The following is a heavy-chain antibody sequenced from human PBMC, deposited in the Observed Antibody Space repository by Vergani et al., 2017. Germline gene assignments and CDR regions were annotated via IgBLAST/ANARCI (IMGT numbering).Heavy chain of an antibody. CDR2: MNGNSART. CDR3: RITNRLDV. CDR1: GFTVNNYA. Sequence: EVQLWESGGGLVQPGGSLRLSCAASGFTVNNYAMSWVRQAPGKGLEWVSGMNGNSARTYYAHSVKGRFTITRDKFQNTVYLQLSSLRAEDTATYYCRITNRLDVWGEGTTVTVSS. D-gene: IGHD2-2*01. J-gene: IGHJ6*04. V-gene: IGHV3-23*01.